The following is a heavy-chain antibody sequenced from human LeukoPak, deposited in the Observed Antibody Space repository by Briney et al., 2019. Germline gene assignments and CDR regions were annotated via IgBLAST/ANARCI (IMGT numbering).Heavy chain of an antibody. CDR3: ARGLILVPAANDY. Sequence: ASVKVSCKASGYTFTSYDINWVRRATGQGLEWMGWMNPNSGNTGYAQKFQGRVTMTRNTSISTAYMELSSLRSEDTAVYYCARGLILVPAANDYWGQGTLVTVSS. CDR2: MNPNSGNT. CDR1: GYTFTSYD. V-gene: IGHV1-8*01. D-gene: IGHD2-2*01. J-gene: IGHJ4*02.